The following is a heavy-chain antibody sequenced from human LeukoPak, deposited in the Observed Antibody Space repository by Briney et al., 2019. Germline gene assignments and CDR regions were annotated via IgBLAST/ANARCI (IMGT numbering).Heavy chain of an antibody. CDR1: GYTFTGYH. CDR2: INPNSGGT. V-gene: IGHV1-2*06. D-gene: IGHD6-13*01. CDR3: ARGPNRVAAAGTNAFDI. Sequence: ASVKVSCKASGYTFTGYHMHWVRQAPGQGLEWMGRINPNSGGTNYAQKFQGRVTMTRDTSISTAYMELSRLRSDDTAVYYCARGPNRVAAAGTNAFDIWGQGTMATVSS. J-gene: IGHJ3*02.